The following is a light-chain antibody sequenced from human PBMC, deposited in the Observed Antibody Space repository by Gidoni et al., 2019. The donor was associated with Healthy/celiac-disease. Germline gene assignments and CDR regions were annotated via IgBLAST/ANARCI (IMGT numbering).Light chain of an antibody. CDR3: QQYNSYSWT. CDR1: QGISSW. J-gene: IGKJ1*01. CDR2: KAS. Sequence: DIQITQSPSTLSASVGDRVTITCRASQGISSWLAWYQQKPGKAPKLLIYKASSLESGVPSRFSGSGSGTEFTLTISSLQPEDFATYYCQQYNSYSWTFGQGTKVEIK. V-gene: IGKV1-5*03.